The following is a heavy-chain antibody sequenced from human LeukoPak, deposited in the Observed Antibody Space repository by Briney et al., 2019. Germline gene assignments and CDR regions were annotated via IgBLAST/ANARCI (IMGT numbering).Heavy chain of an antibody. V-gene: IGHV3-7*01. Sequence: GGSLRLSCAASGFTFSTFAMIWVRQAPGKGLEWVANIQQGGSEKNYVDSVKGRFTISRDNAKSSLYLQLNSLRVEDTAVYYCARLVRGVIPIWGQGTMVIVSS. CDR3: ARLVRGVIPI. CDR2: IQQGGSEK. J-gene: IGHJ3*02. D-gene: IGHD3-10*01. CDR1: GFTFSTFA.